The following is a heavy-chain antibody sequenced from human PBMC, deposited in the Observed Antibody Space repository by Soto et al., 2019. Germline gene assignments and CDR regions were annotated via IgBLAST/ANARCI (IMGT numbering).Heavy chain of an antibody. J-gene: IGHJ6*02. Sequence: GGSLRLSCAASGFTFSSYWMHWVRQAPGKGLVWVSRINSDGSSTSYADSVKGRFTISRDNAKNTLYLQMNSLRAEETAVYYCATEGVYCSGGSCDYYGMDVWGQGTTVTVSS. D-gene: IGHD2-15*01. V-gene: IGHV3-74*01. CDR1: GFTFSSYW. CDR3: ATEGVYCSGGSCDYYGMDV. CDR2: INSDGSST.